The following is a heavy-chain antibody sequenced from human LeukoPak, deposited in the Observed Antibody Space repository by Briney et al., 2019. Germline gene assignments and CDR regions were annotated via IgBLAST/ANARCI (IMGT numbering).Heavy chain of an antibody. CDR3: ARARVYYYDSSGYLDY. Sequence: ASVTVSCTASGYTFTSYYMHWVRQAPGQGLEWMGWINPNSGGTNYEQKFQGRVTMTRDTSISTAYMELSRLRSDDTAVYYCARARVYYYDSSGYLDYWGQGTLVTVSS. CDR2: INPNSGGT. CDR1: GYTFTSYY. J-gene: IGHJ4*02. V-gene: IGHV1-2*02. D-gene: IGHD3-22*01.